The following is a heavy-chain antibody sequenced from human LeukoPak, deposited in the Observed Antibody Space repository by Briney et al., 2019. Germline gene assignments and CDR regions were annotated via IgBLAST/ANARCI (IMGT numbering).Heavy chain of an antibody. J-gene: IGHJ4*02. D-gene: IGHD6-19*01. Sequence: GGSLRLSCAVSGFSVSSFGMSWVRQAPGKGLEWISAISVDGESAYYADSVKGRFIVSRDNSKNTLYLQLSSLRAEDTAVYYCAQGYLSGWYPYWGLGSLVSVSS. CDR3: AQGYLSGWYPY. V-gene: IGHV3-23*01. CDR1: GFSVSSFG. CDR2: ISVDGESA.